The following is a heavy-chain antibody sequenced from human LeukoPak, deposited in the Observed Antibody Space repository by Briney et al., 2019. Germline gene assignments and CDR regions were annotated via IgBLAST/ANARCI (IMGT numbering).Heavy chain of an antibody. CDR2: ISHIGRT. V-gene: IGHV4-59*11. Sequence: SETLSLTCAVSGDSFSSHYWTWIRQSPGTGLEWIGYISHIGRTNYNPSLKGRVTISIDTSKNQLSLKLRSVTAAGTAVYYCARDLVTVTKGFDIWGQGTMVSVSS. J-gene: IGHJ3*02. CDR1: GDSFSSHY. CDR3: ARDLVTVTKGFDI. D-gene: IGHD4-17*01.